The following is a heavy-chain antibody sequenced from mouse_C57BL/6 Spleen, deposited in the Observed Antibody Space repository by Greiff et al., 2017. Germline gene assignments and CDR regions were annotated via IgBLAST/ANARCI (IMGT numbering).Heavy chain of an antibody. D-gene: IGHD1-1*01. Sequence: VQLKESGPGLVQPSQSLSITCTVSGFSLTSYGVHWVRQSPGKGLEWLGVIWRGGSTDYNAAFVSRLSITKDNSKSQVFFKMNSLQADDTAIYYCAKTGNYYGSRDYAMDYWGQGTSVTVSS. CDR2: IWRGGST. CDR1: GFSLTSYG. V-gene: IGHV2-5*01. J-gene: IGHJ4*01. CDR3: AKTGNYYGSRDYAMDY.